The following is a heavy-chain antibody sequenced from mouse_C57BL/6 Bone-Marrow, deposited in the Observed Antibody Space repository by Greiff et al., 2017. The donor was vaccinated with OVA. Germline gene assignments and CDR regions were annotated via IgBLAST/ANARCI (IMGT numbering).Heavy chain of an antibody. CDR3: AREGDGYPAWFAY. CDR2: INPNYGST. D-gene: IGHD2-3*01. J-gene: IGHJ3*01. CDR1: GYSFNDYK. V-gene: IGHV1-39*01. Sequence: EVQLQQSGPELVKPGASVKISCKASGYSFNDYKMNWVKKRNGKSLEWIGVINPNYGSTSYNQKFKGKATLTVDQSSSTAYMQLNSLTSEDSAVYYCAREGDGYPAWFAYWGQGTLVTVSA.